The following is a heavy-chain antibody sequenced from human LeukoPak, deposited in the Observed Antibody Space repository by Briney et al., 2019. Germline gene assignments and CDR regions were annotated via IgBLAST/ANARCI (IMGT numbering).Heavy chain of an antibody. Sequence: ASVKVFCKASGYTFTGYYMHWVRQAPGQGLEWMGRINPNSGGTNYAQKFQGRVTMTRDTSISTAYMELSRLRSDDTAVYYCASLFSYYYDSSGYRSFDYWGQGTLVTVSS. CDR1: GYTFTGYY. J-gene: IGHJ4*02. CDR3: ASLFSYYYDSSGYRSFDY. D-gene: IGHD3-22*01. CDR2: INPNSGGT. V-gene: IGHV1-2*06.